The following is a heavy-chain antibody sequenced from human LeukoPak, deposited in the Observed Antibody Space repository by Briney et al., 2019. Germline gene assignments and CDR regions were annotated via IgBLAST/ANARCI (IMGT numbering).Heavy chain of an antibody. CDR3: AKVEKMATIYAYFDY. V-gene: IGHV3-23*01. J-gene: IGHJ4*02. D-gene: IGHD5-24*01. CDR2: ISGSGGSI. CDR1: GFIFSSYA. Sequence: RGSLRLSCVTSGFIFSSYAMSWVRQAPGRGLEWVSSISGSGGSIYYADSVKGRFTISRDNSKNTLFLQMNTLRAEDTAVYYCAKVEKMATIYAYFDYWGQGTLVTVSS.